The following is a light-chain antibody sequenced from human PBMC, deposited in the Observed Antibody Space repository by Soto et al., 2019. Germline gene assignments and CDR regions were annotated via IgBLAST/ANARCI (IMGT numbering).Light chain of an antibody. CDR3: QQYGSSPWT. V-gene: IGKV3-20*01. J-gene: IGKJ1*01. Sequence: EIVLTQSPGTLSLSPGERATLSCRASQSVSASYLAWYQQKPGQAPRLLIYAASSRATGIPDRFSGSGSGTGFTLTISRLEPEDFAVYYCQQYGSSPWTFGQGTKVDI. CDR1: QSVSASY. CDR2: AAS.